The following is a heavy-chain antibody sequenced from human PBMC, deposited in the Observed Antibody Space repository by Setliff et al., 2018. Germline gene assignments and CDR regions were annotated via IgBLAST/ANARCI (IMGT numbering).Heavy chain of an antibody. V-gene: IGHV1-3*03. CDR3: ARKGPNSSSHVFGY. D-gene: IGHD3-16*01. CDR2: INPASGNT. J-gene: IGHJ4*02. Sequence: ASVKVSCKASGYTFISYALHWVRQAPGQRLQWMGWINPASGNTKYSQEFQGRVTITRDTSATTVYMELSSLRSDDMAVYYCARKGPNSSSHVFGYWGQGTLVTVS. CDR1: GYTFISYA.